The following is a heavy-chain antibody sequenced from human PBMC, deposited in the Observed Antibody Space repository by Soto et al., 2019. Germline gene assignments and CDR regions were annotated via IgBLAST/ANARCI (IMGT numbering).Heavy chain of an antibody. D-gene: IGHD2-2*01. CDR2: ISSSSSTI. J-gene: IGHJ4*02. Sequence: EVQLVESGGGLVQPGGSLRLSCAASGFTFSSYSMNWVRQAPGKGLEWVSYISSSSSTIYYADSVKGRFTISRDNAKNSLYLQMNSLRAEDTAVYYCARDRYCSSTSCYVNYFDYWGQGTLVTVSS. CDR1: GFTFSSYS. CDR3: ARDRYCSSTSCYVNYFDY. V-gene: IGHV3-48*01.